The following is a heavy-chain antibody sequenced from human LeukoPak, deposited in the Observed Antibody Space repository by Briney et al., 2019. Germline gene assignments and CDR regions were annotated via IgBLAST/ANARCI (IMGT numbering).Heavy chain of an antibody. V-gene: IGHV3-23*01. CDR3: ARASPHWDC. CDR2: ISGSGGST. Sequence: PGGSLRLSCAASGFTFTSYAMNWVRQAPGKGLEWVSAISGSGGSTYYADSVKGRFTISRDNSLNTLYLQMNSLRADDTAVYYCARASPHWDCWGQGTLVTVSS. J-gene: IGHJ4*02. CDR1: GFTFTSYA. D-gene: IGHD1-1*01.